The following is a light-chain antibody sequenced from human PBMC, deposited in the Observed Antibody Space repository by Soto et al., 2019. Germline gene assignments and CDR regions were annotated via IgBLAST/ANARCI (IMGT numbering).Light chain of an antibody. Sequence: QLVLTQPPSVSASLGASVTLTCTLSSGYSNYKVDWYQQRPGKGPRFVMRVGTGGIVGSKGDGIPDRFSVLGSGLNRYLTIKNIQEEDESDYHCGADHGSGSNFVVVFGGGTQLTVL. CDR3: GADHGSGSNFVVV. J-gene: IGLJ2*01. V-gene: IGLV9-49*01. CDR2: VGTGGIVG. CDR1: SGYSNYK.